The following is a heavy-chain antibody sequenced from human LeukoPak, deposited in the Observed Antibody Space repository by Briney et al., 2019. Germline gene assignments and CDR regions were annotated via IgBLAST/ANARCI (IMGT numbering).Heavy chain of an antibody. CDR1: RYSLINYG. J-gene: IGHJ3*02. V-gene: IGHV1-18*01. CDR2: ISFKNGNT. Sequence: GASVKVSCKASRYSLINYGISWVRQAPGQGLEWMGWISFKNGNTNSAQKFQGRVTMTTDTSTSTAYMELMSLRSDDTAVYYCAKGGSTRPWSFDIWGQGTMVTVSS. D-gene: IGHD2-2*01. CDR3: AKGGSTRPWSFDI.